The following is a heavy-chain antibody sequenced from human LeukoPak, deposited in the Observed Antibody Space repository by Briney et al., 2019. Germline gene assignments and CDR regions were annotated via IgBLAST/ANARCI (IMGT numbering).Heavy chain of an antibody. J-gene: IGHJ4*02. V-gene: IGHV3-33*06. Sequence: PGRSLRLSCAASGFTFSSYGMHWVRQAPGKGLEWVAVIWYDGSNKYYADSVKGRFTTSRDNSKNTPYLQMNSLRAEDTAVYYCAKEAIAGAGSQPFDYWGQGTLVTVSS. CDR1: GFTFSSYG. CDR3: AKEAIAGAGSQPFDY. CDR2: IWYDGSNK. D-gene: IGHD6-19*01.